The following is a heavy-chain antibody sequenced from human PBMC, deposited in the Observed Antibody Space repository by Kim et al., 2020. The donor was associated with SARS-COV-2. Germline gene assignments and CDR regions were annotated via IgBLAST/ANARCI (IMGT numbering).Heavy chain of an antibody. J-gene: IGHJ6*02. D-gene: IGHD3-10*01. CDR2: ISAYNGNT. CDR3: ASYKLNYYGSGSYYSHYYGMDV. V-gene: IGHV1-18*01. CDR1: GYTFTSYG. Sequence: ASVKVSCKASGYTFTSYGISWVRQAPGQGLEWMGWISAYNGNTNYAQKLQGRVTMTTDTSTSTAYMELRSLRSDDTAVYYCASYKLNYYGSGSYYSHYYGMDVWGQGTTVTVSS.